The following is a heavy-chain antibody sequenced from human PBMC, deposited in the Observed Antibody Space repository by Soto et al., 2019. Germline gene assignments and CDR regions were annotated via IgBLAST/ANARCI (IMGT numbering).Heavy chain of an antibody. J-gene: IGHJ5*01. V-gene: IGHV4-59*01. CDR2: IFHSGIT. CDR1: GGSFNNDY. D-gene: IGHD3-22*01. CDR3: ARDRYFYDSAGYYRTLDS. Sequence: PSETLSLTCTISGGSFNNDYWTWIRQSPGKGLEWIRYIFHSGITDYNPSVKSRVTISIDKSKNLFSLKLTSVTAADTAVYYCARDRYFYDSAGYYRTLDSWGQGILVTVSS.